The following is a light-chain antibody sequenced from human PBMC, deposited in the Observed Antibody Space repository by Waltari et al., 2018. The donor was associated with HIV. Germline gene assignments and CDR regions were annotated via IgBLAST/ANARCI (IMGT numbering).Light chain of an antibody. CDR3: AAWDDSLSGPV. CDR2: RNH. Sequence: QSVLTQPPSGSGTPGQGVTISCSGSRSNIGNNYVNWYQQLSGTAPKLLIYRNHHRPSGVPDRFSGSTSGTSASLAISGLQSEDEADYYCAAWDDSLSGPVFGGGTKLTVL. CDR1: RSNIGNNY. V-gene: IGLV1-47*01. J-gene: IGLJ3*02.